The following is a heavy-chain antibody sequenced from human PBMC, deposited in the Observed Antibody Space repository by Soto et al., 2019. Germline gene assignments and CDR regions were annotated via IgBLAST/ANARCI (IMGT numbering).Heavy chain of an antibody. Sequence: QVQLVESGGGVVQPGRSLRLSCAASGFTFSTYAIRWVRQAPGKGLEWVAFIWDDGSNKYYADPVKGRFTVSRDNSKNTLYLQMNGRRAEDTAVYYCARDPPASGWPFDFWGQGTLVTVSS. J-gene: IGHJ4*02. CDR3: ARDPPASGWPFDF. CDR1: GFTFSTYA. CDR2: IWDDGSNK. D-gene: IGHD6-19*01. V-gene: IGHV3-33*01.